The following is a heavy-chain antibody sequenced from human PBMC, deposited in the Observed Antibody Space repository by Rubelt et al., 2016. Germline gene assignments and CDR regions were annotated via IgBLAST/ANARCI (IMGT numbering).Heavy chain of an antibody. Sequence: QVQLVQSGAEVKKPGASVKVSCKASGYTFTSYGISWVRPAPGQGLEWMGWISAYNSNTNYAQKLQGRVTMTTDTSTSTAYMELRSLRSDDTAVYYCARDPLPVRGVIMTPTHWGQGTLVTVSS. V-gene: IGHV1-18*01. J-gene: IGHJ4*02. D-gene: IGHD3-10*01. CDR3: ARDPLPVRGVIMTPTH. CDR1: GYTFTSYG. CDR2: ISAYNSNT.